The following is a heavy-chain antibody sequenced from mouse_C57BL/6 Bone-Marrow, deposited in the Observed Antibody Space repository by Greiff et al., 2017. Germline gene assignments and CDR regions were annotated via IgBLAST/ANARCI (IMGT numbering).Heavy chain of an antibody. V-gene: IGHV1-50*01. CDR1: GYTFTSYW. D-gene: IGHD4-1*01. Sequence: QVQLQQPGAELVKPGASVKLSCKASGYTFTSYWMQWVKQRPGQGLEWIGEIDPSDSYTNYNQKFKGKATLTVDTSSSTAYMQLSSLTSEDSAVYYCERGEGLTGNFDYWGQGTTLTVSS. J-gene: IGHJ2*01. CDR3: ERGEGLTGNFDY. CDR2: IDPSDSYT.